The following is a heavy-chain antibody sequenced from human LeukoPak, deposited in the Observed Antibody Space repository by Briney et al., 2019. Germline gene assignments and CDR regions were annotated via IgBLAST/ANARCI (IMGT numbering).Heavy chain of an antibody. D-gene: IGHD3-22*01. J-gene: IGHJ4*02. CDR1: GGSFSGYY. Sequence: SETLSLTCAVYGGSFSGYYWSWIRQPPGKGLEWIGETNHSGSTNYNPSLKSRVTISVDTSKNQFSLKLSSVTAADTAVYYCARGRPGYKNYYDSSGYPSVCFDYWGQGTLVTVSS. V-gene: IGHV4-34*01. CDR3: ARGRPGYKNYYDSSGYPSVCFDY. CDR2: TNHSGST.